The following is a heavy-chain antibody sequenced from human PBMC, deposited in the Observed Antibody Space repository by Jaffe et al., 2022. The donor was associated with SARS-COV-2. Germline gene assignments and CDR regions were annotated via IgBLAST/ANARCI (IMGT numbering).Heavy chain of an antibody. D-gene: IGHD3-10*01. CDR2: IFNTGRT. V-gene: IGHV4-31*03. Sequence: QVQLQESGPGLVKPSETLSLTCTASGGSISSVNYHWNWIRQYPGKGLEWVACIFNTGRTVYNPSLNSRATISLDTSKNQFSLRLSSVTAADTAVYYCARDNDVSGTGSFDYWGQGALVTVSS. J-gene: IGHJ4*02. CDR3: ARDNDVSGTGSFDY. CDR1: GGSISSVNYH.